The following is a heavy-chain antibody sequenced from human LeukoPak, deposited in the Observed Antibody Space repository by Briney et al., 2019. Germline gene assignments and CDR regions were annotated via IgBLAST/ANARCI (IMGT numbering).Heavy chain of an antibody. Sequence: PGGSLRLSCAASGFTFSSYSMNWVRQAPGKGLEWVSSISSSSSYIYYADSVKGRFTISRDNAKNSLYLQMNSLRAEDTAVYYCAREVLLWFGELNAFDIWGQGTMVTVSS. CDR3: AREVLLWFGELNAFDI. V-gene: IGHV3-21*01. CDR2: ISSSSSYI. D-gene: IGHD3-10*01. J-gene: IGHJ3*02. CDR1: GFTFSSYS.